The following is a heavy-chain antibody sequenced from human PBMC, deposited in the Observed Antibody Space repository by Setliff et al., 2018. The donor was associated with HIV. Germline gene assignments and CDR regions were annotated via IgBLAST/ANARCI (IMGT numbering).Heavy chain of an antibody. CDR3: AAKPMIRGRPFAF. D-gene: IGHD3-10*01. V-gene: IGHV4-34*01. J-gene: IGHJ4*02. CDR1: GPSFSGYY. Sequence: SETLSLTCAVYGPSFSGYYWNWIRQFPGKSLEWIGEINHSGTTNYSPSFKSRLNISVDVSRNQFSLRLASLSAADTAAYFCAAKPMIRGRPFAFWGQATLVTVSS. CDR2: INHSGTT.